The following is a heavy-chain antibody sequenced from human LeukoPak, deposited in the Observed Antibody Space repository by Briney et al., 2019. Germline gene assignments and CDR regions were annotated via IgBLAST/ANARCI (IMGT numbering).Heavy chain of an antibody. J-gene: IGHJ4*02. CDR3: ARVPYSSSSPFDY. CDR2: IYYSGST. D-gene: IGHD6-6*01. Sequence: SETLSLTCTVSGGSISSSSYYWGWIRQPPGEGLEWIGSIYYSGSTYYNPSLKSRVTISVDTSKNQFSLKLSSVTAADTAVYYCARVPYSSSSPFDYWGQGTLVTVSS. V-gene: IGHV4-39*07. CDR1: GGSISSSSYY.